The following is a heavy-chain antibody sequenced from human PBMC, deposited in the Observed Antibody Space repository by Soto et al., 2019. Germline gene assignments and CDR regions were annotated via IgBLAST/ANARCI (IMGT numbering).Heavy chain of an antibody. D-gene: IGHD3-9*01. J-gene: IGHJ3*02. CDR2: INHSGST. CDR1: GGSFSGYY. V-gene: IGHV4-34*01. CDR3: ARGGLRYFDWLRGAFDI. Sequence: QVQLQQWGAGLLKPSETLSLTCAVYGGSFSGYYWSWIRQPPGKGLEWIGEINHSGSTNYNPSLKGRVTISVDTSKNQFSLKLSSVTAADTAVYYCARGGLRYFDWLRGAFDIWGQGTMVTVSS.